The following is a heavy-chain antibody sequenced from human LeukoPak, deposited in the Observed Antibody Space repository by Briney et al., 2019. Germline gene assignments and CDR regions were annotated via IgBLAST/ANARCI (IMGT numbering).Heavy chain of an antibody. J-gene: IGHJ4*02. D-gene: IGHD2-21*02. CDR3: ARDQAYCGGDCYFDF. Sequence: SETLSLTCAVSDYSISSAYYWGWIRQPPGKGLEWIGSIYHSGSTDYNPSLKSRVTISVDTSKNQFSLKLRSVTAADTAVDYCARDQAYCGGDCYFDFWGQGTLVTVSS. CDR1: DYSISSAYY. CDR2: IYHSGST. V-gene: IGHV4-38-2*02.